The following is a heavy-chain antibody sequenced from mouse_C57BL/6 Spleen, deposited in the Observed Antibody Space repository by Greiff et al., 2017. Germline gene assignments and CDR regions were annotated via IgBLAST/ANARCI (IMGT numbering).Heavy chain of an antibody. CDR3: ARPYYGSLYFDY. D-gene: IGHD1-1*01. Sequence: EVKLMESGGGLVKPGGSLKLSCAASGFTFSDYGMHWVRQAPEKGLAWVAYISSGSSTIYYADTVKGRFTISRDNAKNTLFLQMTSLRSEDTAMYYCARPYYGSLYFDYWGQGTTLTVSS. J-gene: IGHJ2*01. CDR1: GFTFSDYG. CDR2: ISSGSSTI. V-gene: IGHV5-17*01.